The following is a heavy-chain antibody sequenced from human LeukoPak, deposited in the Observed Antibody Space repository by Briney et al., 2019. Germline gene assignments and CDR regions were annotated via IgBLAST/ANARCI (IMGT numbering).Heavy chain of an antibody. J-gene: IGHJ3*01. CDR2: ISSDAITT. CDR3: ARMEVA. Sequence: GGSLRLSCAAAGFTLSRSWMGWVRHVPGMWLVWVSRISSDAITTHYAHSVKGRFTISRDNAKNTVYLQMNSLRAEDTAVYYCARMEVAWGQGTIVTVSS. CDR1: GFTLSRSW. V-gene: IGHV3-74*01. D-gene: IGHD3-3*01.